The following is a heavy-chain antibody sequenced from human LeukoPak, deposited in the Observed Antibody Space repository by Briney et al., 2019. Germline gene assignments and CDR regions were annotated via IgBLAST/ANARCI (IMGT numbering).Heavy chain of an antibody. Sequence: SMKDSCKASGGTFSSYAISWVRQAPGQGLEWMGGIIPIFGTANYAQKFQGRVTITADESTSTAYMELSSLRSEDTAVYYCARAGYSSGPADYYYYYMDVWGKGTTVTVSS. CDR1: GGTFSSYA. CDR2: IIPIFGTA. CDR3: ARAGYSSGPADYYYYYMDV. V-gene: IGHV1-69*13. J-gene: IGHJ6*03. D-gene: IGHD6-25*01.